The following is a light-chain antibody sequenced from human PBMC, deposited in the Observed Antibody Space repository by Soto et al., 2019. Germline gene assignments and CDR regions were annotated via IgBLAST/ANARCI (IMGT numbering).Light chain of an antibody. J-gene: IGLJ1*01. CDR2: DVV. V-gene: IGLV2-14*01. CDR3: CSYTSSSTYV. Sequence: QSVLTQPASVSGSPGQSITISCTGTGSDVGAYNYVSRYQQCPGKAPKLIIYDVVNRPSGVSNRFSGSKSGNTAALIIFGLQAEDEADYYCCSYTSSSTYVFGTGTKLTVL. CDR1: GSDVGAYNY.